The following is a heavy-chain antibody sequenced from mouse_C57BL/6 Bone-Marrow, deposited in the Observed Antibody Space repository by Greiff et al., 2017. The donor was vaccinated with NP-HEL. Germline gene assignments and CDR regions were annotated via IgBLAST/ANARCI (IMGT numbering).Heavy chain of an antibody. J-gene: IGHJ3*01. CDR1: GYAFTNYL. CDR2: INPGSGGT. D-gene: IGHD1-2*01. CDR3: ARLPLRRGFAY. V-gene: IGHV1-54*01. Sequence: VQRVESGAELVRPGTSVKVSCKASGYAFTNYLIAWVKQRPGQGLEWIGVINPGSGGTNYNEKFKGKATLTADKSSSTAYMQLSSLTSEDSAVYFCARLPLRRGFAYWGQGTLVTVSA.